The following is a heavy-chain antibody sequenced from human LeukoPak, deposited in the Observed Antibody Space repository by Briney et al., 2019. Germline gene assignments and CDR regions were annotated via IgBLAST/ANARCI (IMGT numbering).Heavy chain of an antibody. CDR2: ISAYNGNT. CDR1: GGTFSSYA. CDR3: ARSVSRRPFDY. Sequence: ASVKVSCKASGGTFSSYAISWVRQAPGQGLEWMGWISAYNGNTNYAQKLQGRVAMTTDTSTSTAYMELRSLRSDDTAVYYCARSVSRRPFDYWGQGTLVTVSS. J-gene: IGHJ4*02. V-gene: IGHV1-18*01.